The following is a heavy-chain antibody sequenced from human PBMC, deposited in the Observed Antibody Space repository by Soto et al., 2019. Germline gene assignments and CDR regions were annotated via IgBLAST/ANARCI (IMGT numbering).Heavy chain of an antibody. Sequence: QVQLVQSGAEVKKPGASVKVSCKASGYTFTSYGISWVRQAPGQGLEWMGWISAYNGNTNYAQKLQGRVTMTTDTATSTAYVELRSLRSDDTAVYYCARDRGIVGAIPTFDYWGQGTLVTVSS. J-gene: IGHJ4*02. D-gene: IGHD1-26*01. CDR2: ISAYNGNT. CDR3: ARDRGIVGAIPTFDY. V-gene: IGHV1-18*01. CDR1: GYTFTSYG.